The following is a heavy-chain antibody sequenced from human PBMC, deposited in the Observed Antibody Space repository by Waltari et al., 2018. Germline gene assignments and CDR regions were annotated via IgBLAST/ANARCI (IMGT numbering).Heavy chain of an antibody. J-gene: IGHJ2*01. CDR3: ARKPDYIEMVYFDL. CDR2: IKQDGSEK. V-gene: IGHV3-7*01. D-gene: IGHD4-4*01. CDR1: GFTFGRLG. Sequence: EVQLVESGGGLVQPGGSLRLSCAASGFTFGRLGLGWVRQAPGKGLEWVANIKQDGSEKYYVDSVKGRFTISRDNAKNSLYLQMNSLRAEDTAVYYCARKPDYIEMVYFDLWGRGTLVTVSS.